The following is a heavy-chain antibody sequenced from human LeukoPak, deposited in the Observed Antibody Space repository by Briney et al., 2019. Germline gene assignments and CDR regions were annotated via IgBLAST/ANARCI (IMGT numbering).Heavy chain of an antibody. J-gene: IGHJ1*01. Sequence: SETLSLTCTVSGGSVSSGSYYWSWIRQPPGKGLEWIGYIYYSGSTNYNPSLKSRVTISVDTSKNQLSLKLSSVTAADTAVYYCASGSYYDILTGYYRGEYFQHWGQGTLVTVSS. V-gene: IGHV4-61*01. CDR2: IYYSGST. D-gene: IGHD3-9*01. CDR1: GGSVSSGSYY. CDR3: ASGSYYDILTGYYRGEYFQH.